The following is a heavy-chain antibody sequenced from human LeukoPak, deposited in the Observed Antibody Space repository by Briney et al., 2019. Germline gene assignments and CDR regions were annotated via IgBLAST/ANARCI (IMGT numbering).Heavy chain of an antibody. CDR1: GFTFNNYW. Sequence: GGSLRLSCTASGFTFNNYWMSWVRQASGKGLEWAANIKQDGSEKYYVDSVRGRFTISRDNAKNSLFLQMNTLRAEDTAVYYCARVRYYEDVWGHGTTVTVSS. CDR3: ARVRYYEDV. V-gene: IGHV3-7*01. CDR2: IKQDGSEK. D-gene: IGHD3-3*01. J-gene: IGHJ6*02.